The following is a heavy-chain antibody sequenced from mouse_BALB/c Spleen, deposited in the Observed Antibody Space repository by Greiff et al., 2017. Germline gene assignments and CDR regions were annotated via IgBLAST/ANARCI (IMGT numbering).Heavy chain of an antibody. CDR2: ISSGGSYT. J-gene: IGHJ3*01. CDR3: TRDGNYGWFAY. V-gene: IGHV5-6-4*01. Sequence: EVKLMESGGGLVKPGGSLKLSCAASGFTFSSYTMSWVRQTPEKRLEWVATISSGGSYTYYPDSVKGRFTISRDNAKNTLYLQMSSLKSEDTAMYYCTRDGNYGWFAYWGQGTLVTVSA. D-gene: IGHD2-1*01. CDR1: GFTFSSYT.